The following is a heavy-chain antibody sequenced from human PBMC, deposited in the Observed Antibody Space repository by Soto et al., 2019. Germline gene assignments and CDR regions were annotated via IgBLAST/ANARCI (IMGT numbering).Heavy chain of an antibody. CDR3: ARQDIVATMGIDY. Sequence: TLCLTCTVSGGSLGSGGYSWSWLRQPPGKGLEWIGYIYHSGSTYYNPSLKSRVTISVDRSKNQFSLKLSSVTAADTAVYYCARQDIVATMGIDYWGQGTLVTVSS. D-gene: IGHD5-12*01. J-gene: IGHJ4*02. CDR1: GGSLGSGGYS. V-gene: IGHV4-30-2*01. CDR2: IYHSGST.